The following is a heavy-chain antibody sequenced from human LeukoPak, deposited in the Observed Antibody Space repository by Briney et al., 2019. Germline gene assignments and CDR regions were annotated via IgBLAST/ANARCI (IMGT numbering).Heavy chain of an antibody. Sequence: GGSLRLSCTASGFPFIEYSMNWVRQAPGKGLEWISYIGIDSGNTKYADSVRGRFTISADKAKNSLYLQMNSLRVEDTAVYYCARGPQKGMDVWGQGATVTVSS. CDR1: GFPFIEYS. CDR2: IGIDSGNT. J-gene: IGHJ6*02. CDR3: ARGPQKGMDV. V-gene: IGHV3-48*01.